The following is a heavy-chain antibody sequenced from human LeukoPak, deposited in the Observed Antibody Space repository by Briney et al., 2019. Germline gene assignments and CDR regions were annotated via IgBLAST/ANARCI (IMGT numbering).Heavy chain of an antibody. CDR1: GGSISSGGYY. V-gene: IGHV4-31*03. CDR2: IYYSGST. CDR3: ARVPSGDAFDI. D-gene: IGHD3-10*01. Sequence: PSETLSLTCTVSGGSISSGGYYWSWIRQHPGKGLEWIGYIYYSGSTYYDPSLKSRVTISVDTSKNQFSLKLSSVTAADTAVYYCARVPSGDAFDIWGQGTMVTVSS. J-gene: IGHJ3*02.